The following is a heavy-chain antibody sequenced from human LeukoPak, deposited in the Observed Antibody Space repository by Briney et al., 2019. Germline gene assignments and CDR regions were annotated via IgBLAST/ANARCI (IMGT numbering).Heavy chain of an antibody. J-gene: IGHJ4*02. Sequence: ASVKVSCKASGYTFTGYYMHWVRQAPGQGLEWMGWINPNSGGTNYAQKFQGRVTMTRDTSISTAYMELSRLRSDDTAVYYCASAKRLGYCSSTSCYAPTFDYWGQGTLVTVSS. CDR3: ASAKRLGYCSSTSCYAPTFDY. V-gene: IGHV1-2*02. CDR2: INPNSGGT. CDR1: GYTFTGYY. D-gene: IGHD2-2*01.